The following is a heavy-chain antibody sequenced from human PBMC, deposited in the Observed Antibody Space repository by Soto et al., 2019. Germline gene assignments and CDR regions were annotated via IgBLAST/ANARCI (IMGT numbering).Heavy chain of an antibody. V-gene: IGHV3-23*01. J-gene: IGHJ3*02. Sequence: LRLSCAVSGFICSSYDMSWVRQAPGKGLEWVSTILVSGSTHYEDSVKGRFTISRDTSRNTVYLQMNSLTAGDTAVYYCAKATATGGGAFEIYGQGTMVTVSS. CDR2: ILVSGST. CDR1: GFICSSYD. D-gene: IGHD2-8*02. CDR3: AKATATGGGAFEI.